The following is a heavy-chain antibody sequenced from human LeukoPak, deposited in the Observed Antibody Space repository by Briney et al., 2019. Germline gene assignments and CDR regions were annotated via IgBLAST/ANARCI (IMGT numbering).Heavy chain of an antibody. D-gene: IGHD3-10*01. CDR1: GFAFSSYA. J-gene: IGHJ3*02. CDR2: ISSGGDST. V-gene: IGHV3-23*01. Sequence: QPGGSLRLSCVASGFAFSSYAMTWVRQAPGKGLEWVSTISSGGDSTYYADSVKGRCTISRDNSKNTMYLQMNSLRAEDTAVYYCARDRESAFDIWGQGTMVTVSS. CDR3: ARDRESAFDI.